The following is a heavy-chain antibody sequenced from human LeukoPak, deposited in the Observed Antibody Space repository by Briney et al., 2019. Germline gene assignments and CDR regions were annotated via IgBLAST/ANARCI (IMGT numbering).Heavy chain of an antibody. CDR1: GGSISSGGYY. J-gene: IGHJ4*02. CDR2: IYYSGST. V-gene: IGHV4-31*03. Sequence: SETLSLTCTVSGGSISSGGYYWSWIRQHPGKGLEWIGYIYYSGSTYYNPSLKSRVTISVDTSKNQFSLKLSSVTAADTAVYYCAREIVVVPVATPTPGSYFDYWGQGTLVTVSS. CDR3: AREIVVVPVATPTPGSYFDY. D-gene: IGHD2-2*01.